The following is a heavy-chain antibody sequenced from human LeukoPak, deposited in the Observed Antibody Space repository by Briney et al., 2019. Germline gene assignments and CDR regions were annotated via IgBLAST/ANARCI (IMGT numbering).Heavy chain of an antibody. CDR3: GDGYNFADY. V-gene: IGHV3-30*04. Sequence: PGGSLRLSCAASGFTFSSYAMHWVRQAPGKGLEWVAAISYDGSNRYYADSVKGRFTISRDNSKNTLYLQMNSLRAEDTAVYYCGDGYNFADYWGQGTLVTVSS. CDR1: GFTFSSYA. CDR2: ISYDGSNR. J-gene: IGHJ4*02. D-gene: IGHD5-24*01.